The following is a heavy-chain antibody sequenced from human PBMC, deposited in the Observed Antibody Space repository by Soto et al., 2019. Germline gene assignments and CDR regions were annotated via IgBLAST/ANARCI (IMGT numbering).Heavy chain of an antibody. J-gene: IGHJ5*02. CDR1: GYTFHSYD. Sequence: EASVKVTCKTSGYTFHSYDINWVRQATGQGLEWMGWMNPNSGNTGYAQKFQGRVTMTRNTSISTAYMELSSLRSEDTAVYYCAREHYGNSAWFDPWGQGTLVTVSS. V-gene: IGHV1-8*01. CDR3: AREHYGNSAWFDP. CDR2: MNPNSGNT. D-gene: IGHD3-10*01.